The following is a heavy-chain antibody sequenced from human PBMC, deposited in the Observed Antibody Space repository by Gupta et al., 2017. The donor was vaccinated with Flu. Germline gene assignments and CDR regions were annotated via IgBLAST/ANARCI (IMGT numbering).Heavy chain of an antibody. J-gene: IGHJ4*02. CDR1: GDSISSSSYY. CDR2: IHDSGST. D-gene: IGHD5-18*01. CDR3: ATRGYSYGYRDY. Sequence: QLQLQESGPGLVKPSETLSLTCTVSGDSISSSSYYWGWIRQHQGKGLEWIGNIHDSGSTHYNPSRKSRVTISVDTSKNLFSLKRSSVTAADTAGEYCATRGYSYGYRDYWGQGTRGTVS. V-gene: IGHV4-39*01.